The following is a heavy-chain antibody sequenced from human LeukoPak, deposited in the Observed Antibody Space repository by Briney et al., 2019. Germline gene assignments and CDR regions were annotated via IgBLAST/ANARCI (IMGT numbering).Heavy chain of an antibody. J-gene: IGHJ4*02. D-gene: IGHD5-24*01. CDR2: ISSYGDST. CDR1: GFPFRSYA. Sequence: GGSLRLSCSAPGFPFRSYAMHWVRQAPGKGLEYVSAISSYGDSTYYADSVKGRFTISRDNSKNTLYLQMNNLRAEDSAVYYCARDGSNYYFDYWGQGTLVTVSS. CDR3: ARDGSNYYFDY. V-gene: IGHV3-64*04.